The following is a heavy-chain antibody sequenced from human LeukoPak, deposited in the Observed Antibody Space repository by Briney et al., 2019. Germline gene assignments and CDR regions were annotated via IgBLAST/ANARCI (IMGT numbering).Heavy chain of an antibody. CDR2: IGTSDSPI. Sequence: GGSLRLSCAASGFTFSDYYMCWFRQAPGKGQEWVSYIGTSDSPIYYTDSVRGRFTISRDNAKNSLYLQMNSLRAEDTAVYYCVRGPSDSSLPGPWGQGTLVTVSS. V-gene: IGHV3-11*01. J-gene: IGHJ5*02. D-gene: IGHD2-21*02. CDR1: GFTFSDYY. CDR3: VRGPSDSSLPGP.